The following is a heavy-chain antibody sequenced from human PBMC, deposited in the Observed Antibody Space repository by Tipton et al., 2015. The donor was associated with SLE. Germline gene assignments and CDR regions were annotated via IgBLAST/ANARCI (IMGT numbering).Heavy chain of an antibody. CDR3: ARRMYQLPNYYYYYGMDV. J-gene: IGHJ6*02. Sequence: TLSLTCAVYGGSFSAYYWSWIRQPPGKGLEWIGEINHSGSTNYNPSLKSRVTISVDTSKNQFSLRLTSVTAADTSVYYCARRMYQLPNYYYYYGMDVWGQGTTVTVSS. D-gene: IGHD2-8*01. CDR2: INHSGST. V-gene: IGHV4-34*01. CDR1: GGSFSAYY.